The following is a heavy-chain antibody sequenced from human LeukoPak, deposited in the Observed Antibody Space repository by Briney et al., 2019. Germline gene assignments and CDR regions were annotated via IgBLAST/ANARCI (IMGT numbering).Heavy chain of an antibody. J-gene: IGHJ4*02. V-gene: IGHV3-53*01. CDR3: ARDGGYCSSTSCYEVDY. Sequence: GGSLRLSCAASGFTVSSNYMSWVRQAPGKGLEWVSVIYSGGSTYYADSVKGRFTISRDNSKNTLYLQMNSLRAEDTAVYYCARDGGYCSSTSCYEVDYWGQGTLVTVSS. CDR1: GFTVSSNY. D-gene: IGHD2-2*01. CDR2: IYSGGST.